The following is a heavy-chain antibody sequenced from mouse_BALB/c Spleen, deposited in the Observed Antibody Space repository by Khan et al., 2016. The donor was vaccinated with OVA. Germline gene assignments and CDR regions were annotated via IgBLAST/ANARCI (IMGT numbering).Heavy chain of an antibody. CDR2: IWSGGST. CDR1: GFSLTTYG. Sequence: VQLQESGPGLVQPSQSLSITCTVSGFSLTTYGVHWVRQSPGKGLEWLGVIWSGGSTDYNAAFISRLSISKDNSTSQVFFKMNSLQANDTAIYYCARNYDYDEWFAYWGQGTLVTVSA. CDR3: ARNYDYDEWFAY. V-gene: IGHV2-2*02. J-gene: IGHJ3*01. D-gene: IGHD2-4*01.